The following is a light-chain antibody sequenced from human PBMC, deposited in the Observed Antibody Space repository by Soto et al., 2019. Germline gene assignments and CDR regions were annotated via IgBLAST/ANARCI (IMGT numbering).Light chain of an antibody. CDR1: SSDVGSYNL. Sequence: QSALTQPASVSGSPGQSITISCTGTSSDVGSYNLVSWYQQHPGKAPKLMIYEGSKRPSGVSNRFSGSKSGNTASLTISGLQAEDEADHYCCSYAGSSTWVFGGGTKVTVL. CDR2: EGS. V-gene: IGLV2-23*01. J-gene: IGLJ3*02. CDR3: CSYAGSSTWV.